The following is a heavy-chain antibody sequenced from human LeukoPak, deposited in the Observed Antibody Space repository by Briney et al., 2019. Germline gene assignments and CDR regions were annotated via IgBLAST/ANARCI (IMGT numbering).Heavy chain of an antibody. CDR2: INPNSGGT. D-gene: IGHD1-7*01. J-gene: IGHJ5*02. CDR1: GYTFTGYY. CDR3: ARVAYNWNYGNWFDP. Sequence: GASVKVSCKASGYTFTGYYMHWVRQAPGQGLEWMGWINPNSGGTNYAQKFQGSVTMTRDTSISTAYMELSRLRSDDTAVYYCARVAYNWNYGNWFDPWGQGTLVTVSS. V-gene: IGHV1-2*02.